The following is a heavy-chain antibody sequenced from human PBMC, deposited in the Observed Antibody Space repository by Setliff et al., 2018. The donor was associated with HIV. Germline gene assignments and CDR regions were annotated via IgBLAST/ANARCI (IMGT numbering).Heavy chain of an antibody. D-gene: IGHD3-22*01. J-gene: IGHJ3*01. CDR1: GYSFSTYW. V-gene: IGHV5-51*01. Sequence: PGESLKISCQGSGYSFSTYWIGWVRQMPGKGLEWMGIMYPGTSTTKYSPSFQGQVTISADKSISTTYLQWSSLKASDTATYYCASLSGYSGDAFDVWGQGTMVTVSS. CDR3: ASLSGYSGDAFDV. CDR2: MYPGTSTT.